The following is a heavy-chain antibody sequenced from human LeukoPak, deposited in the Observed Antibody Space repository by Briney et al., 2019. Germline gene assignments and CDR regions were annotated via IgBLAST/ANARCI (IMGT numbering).Heavy chain of an antibody. D-gene: IGHD2-15*01. CDR3: ARGMLHVDY. CDR2: IYSSGST. Sequence: SETLSLTCTVSGGSISRYYWSWIRQPPGKGLEWIGYIYSSGSTNYNPSLKSRVTISVDTSKNQFSLKLSSVTAADTAVYYCARGMLHVDYWGQGTLVTVSS. V-gene: IGHV4-59*01. J-gene: IGHJ4*02. CDR1: GGSISRYY.